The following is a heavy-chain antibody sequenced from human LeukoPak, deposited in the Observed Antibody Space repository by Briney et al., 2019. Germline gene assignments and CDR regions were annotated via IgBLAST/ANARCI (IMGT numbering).Heavy chain of an antibody. J-gene: IGHJ3*02. D-gene: IGHD4-11*01. CDR1: DYSISSSYY. CDR2: IYHSGST. Sequence: SETLSLTCTVSDYSISSSYYWGWIRQPPGKGLEWFGIIYHSGSTYYNPSLKSRVTISVDTSKNQFSLKLSSVTAADTAVYYCASSTTVTTYGFDIWGQGTMVTVSS. CDR3: ASSTTVTTYGFDI. V-gene: IGHV4-38-2*02.